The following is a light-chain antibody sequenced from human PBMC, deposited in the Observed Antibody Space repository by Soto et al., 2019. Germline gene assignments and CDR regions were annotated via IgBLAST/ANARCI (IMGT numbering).Light chain of an antibody. CDR2: VAS. J-gene: IGKJ1*01. Sequence: LTQSPGTLSLSPGERANLSCRTTHSLINNTLAWYQQRPGQAPRLLIYVASIRDTGVPDRFSGSGSGTDFTLTISKLEAEDFAMYYCQQYDSSPGTFGQGTKVDNK. CDR3: QQYDSSPGT. CDR1: HSLINNT. V-gene: IGKV3-20*01.